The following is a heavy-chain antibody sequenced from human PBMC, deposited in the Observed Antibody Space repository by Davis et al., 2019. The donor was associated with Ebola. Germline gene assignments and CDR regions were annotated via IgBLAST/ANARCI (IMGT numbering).Heavy chain of an antibody. V-gene: IGHV5-51*01. CDR1: GYSFTSYW. Sequence: PGGSLRLSCKGSGYSFTSYWIGWVRQMPGKGLEWMGIIYPGDSDTRYSPSFQGQVTISVDKSINTAYLQWSSLKASDTAMYYCARGPRSYFRAGGDDYWGQGTLVSVS. CDR2: IYPGDSDT. CDR3: ARGPRSYFRAGGDDY. J-gene: IGHJ4*02. D-gene: IGHD3-10*01.